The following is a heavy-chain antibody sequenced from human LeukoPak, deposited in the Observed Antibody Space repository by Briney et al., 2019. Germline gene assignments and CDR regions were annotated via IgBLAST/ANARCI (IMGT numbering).Heavy chain of an antibody. CDR3: ARDRYYYDSSGYFLFDY. J-gene: IGHJ4*02. Sequence: SVKVSCKASGGTFSSYAISWVRQAPGQGLEWMGGIIPIFGIANYAQKFQGRVTITADESTSTAYMELSSLRSEDTAVYYCARDRYYYDSSGYFLFDYWGQGTLVTVSS. CDR1: GGTFSSYA. D-gene: IGHD3-22*01. CDR2: IIPIFGIA. V-gene: IGHV1-69*01.